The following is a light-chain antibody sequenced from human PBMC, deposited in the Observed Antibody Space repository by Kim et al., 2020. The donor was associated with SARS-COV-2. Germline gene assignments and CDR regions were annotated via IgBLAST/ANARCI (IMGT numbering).Light chain of an antibody. CDR3: QVWDSGPYV. CDR1: NIGSKH. J-gene: IGLJ1*01. CDR2: RDN. V-gene: IGLV3-9*01. Sequence: LALGQTAKITCAGNNIGSKHVHWYQQKPGQAPVVVIYRDNDRPSGIPERFSGSNSGNTATLTISRAQAGDEADYYCQVWDSGPYVFGTGTKVTVL.